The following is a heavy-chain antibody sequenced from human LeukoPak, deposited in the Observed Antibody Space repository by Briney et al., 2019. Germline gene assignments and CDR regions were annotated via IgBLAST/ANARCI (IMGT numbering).Heavy chain of an antibody. D-gene: IGHD4-11*01. CDR3: ARAGKSKTYYFDY. J-gene: IGHJ4*02. V-gene: IGHV1-2*06. CDR2: INPNSGGT. Sequence: ASVKVSCKASGYTFTGYYMHWVRQAPGQGLEWMGRINPNSGGTNYAQKFQGRVTMTRDTSISTAYMELSRLRSDDTAVYYCARAGKSKTYYFDYWGQGTLVTVSS. CDR1: GYTFTGYY.